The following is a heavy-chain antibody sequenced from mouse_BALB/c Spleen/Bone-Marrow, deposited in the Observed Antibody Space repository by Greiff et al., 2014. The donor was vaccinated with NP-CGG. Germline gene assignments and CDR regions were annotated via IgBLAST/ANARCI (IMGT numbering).Heavy chain of an antibody. CDR3: ARSDYGYYYYAMDY. V-gene: IGHV1-26*01. Sequence: VQLQQPGPELVKPGASVKMSCKASGYTFTDYYMKWVRQSHGKSLEWIGDINPNNGDTFYNQKFKGKATLAVDKSSSTAYMQLDSLTSEDSALYYCARSDYGYYYYAMDYWGQGTSVTVSS. J-gene: IGHJ4*01. CDR1: GYTFTDYY. D-gene: IGHD2-1*01. CDR2: INPNNGDT.